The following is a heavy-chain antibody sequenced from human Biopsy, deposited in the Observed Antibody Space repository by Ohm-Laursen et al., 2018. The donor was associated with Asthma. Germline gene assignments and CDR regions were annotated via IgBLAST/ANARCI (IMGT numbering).Heavy chain of an antibody. J-gene: IGHJ3*01. CDR1: GYNFISFA. CDR2: VNTGNGDT. D-gene: IGHD3-9*01. CDR3: ARTYYDFLTGQVKDVFGV. V-gene: IGHV1-3*04. Sequence: ASVKASCKASGYNFISFAIHWVRQAPGQRLEWMGWVNTGNGDTKYSQKFQGRVTITRDTSASTAYMELRSLRSEDTSTYYCARTYYDFLTGQVKDVFGVWGQGTMVTVSS.